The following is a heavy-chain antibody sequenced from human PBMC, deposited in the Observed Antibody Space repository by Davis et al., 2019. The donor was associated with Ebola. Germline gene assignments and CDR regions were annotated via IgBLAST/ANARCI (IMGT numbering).Heavy chain of an antibody. V-gene: IGHV4-59*08. CDR3: ARLNLWFGELLSNWFDP. Sequence: MPSETLSLTCTVSGGSIGSYYWSWIRQPPGKGLEWIGYIYYSGSTNYNPSLKSRVTKSVETSKNQFSLKLSSVTAADTAVYYCARLNLWFGELLSNWFDPWGQGTLVTVSS. CDR1: GGSIGSYY. J-gene: IGHJ5*02. CDR2: IYYSGST. D-gene: IGHD3-10*01.